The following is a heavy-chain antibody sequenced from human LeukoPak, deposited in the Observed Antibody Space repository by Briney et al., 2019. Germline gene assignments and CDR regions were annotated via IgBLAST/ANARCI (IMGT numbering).Heavy chain of an antibody. Sequence: ASVKVSCKVSGYTLTELSMHWVRQAPGKGLEWMGGFDPEDGETIYAQKFQGRVTMTEDTSTDTAYMELSSLRSEDTAVYYCATDLGIRPYYYMDVWGKGTTVTVSS. CDR1: GYTLTELS. CDR3: ATDLGIRPYYYMDV. CDR2: FDPEDGET. V-gene: IGHV1-24*01. J-gene: IGHJ6*03. D-gene: IGHD7-27*01.